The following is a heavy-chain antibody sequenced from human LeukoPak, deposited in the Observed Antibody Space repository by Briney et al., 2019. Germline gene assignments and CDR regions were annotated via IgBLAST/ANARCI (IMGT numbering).Heavy chain of an antibody. CDR2: IYYSGST. CDR1: GGSISSYY. V-gene: IGHV4-59*01. Sequence: SETLSLTCTVSGGSISSYYWSWLRQPPGKGLEWIGYIYYSGSTNYNPSLKSRVTISVDTSRSQFSLKLSSVTAADTAVYYCARGGYSSSWNYFDYWGRGTLVTVSS. D-gene: IGHD6-13*01. J-gene: IGHJ4*02. CDR3: ARGGYSSSWNYFDY.